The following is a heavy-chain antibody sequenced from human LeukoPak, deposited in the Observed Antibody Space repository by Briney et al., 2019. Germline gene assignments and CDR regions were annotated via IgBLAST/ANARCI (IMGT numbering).Heavy chain of an antibody. CDR1: GFSFSTYT. J-gene: IGHJ1*01. V-gene: IGHV3-23*01. CDR2: INGRGDST. Sequence: GGSLRLSCAASGFSFSTYTMNWVRQAPGKGLEWVSAINGRGDSTFYADSVKGQFTISRDNSKSTVYLQMNSLRADDTAVYYCARGLREYSSGAEYFQHWGQGTLVTVSS. CDR3: ARGLREYSSGAEYFQH. D-gene: IGHD6-19*01.